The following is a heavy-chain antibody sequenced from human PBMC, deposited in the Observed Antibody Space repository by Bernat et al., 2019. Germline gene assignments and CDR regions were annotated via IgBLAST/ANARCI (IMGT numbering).Heavy chain of an antibody. CDR3: ARDLFQRGFSLSTFDY. CDR2: ISGSGGST. CDR1: GFTFSSYA. Sequence: EVQLLESGGGLVQPGGSPRLSCAASGFTFSSYAMSWVRQAPGKGLEWVSAISGSGGSTYYADSVKGRFTISRDNSKNTLYLQMNSLRAEDTAVYYCARDLFQRGFSLSTFDYWGQGTLVTVSS. J-gene: IGHJ4*02. V-gene: IGHV3-23*01. D-gene: IGHD2/OR15-2a*01.